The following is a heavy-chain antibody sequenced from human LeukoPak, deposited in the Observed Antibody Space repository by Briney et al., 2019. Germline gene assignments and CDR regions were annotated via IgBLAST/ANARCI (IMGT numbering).Heavy chain of an antibody. CDR2: INEDGRVT. Sequence: GGSLRLSCAASRFNVNNYWMHWVRQAPGKGLVWVSRINEDGRVTSYASSVRGRFTIFRDSVENTLHLQMNSLRAEDTAVYYCVKDFGGELDSWGQGTLVTVSS. CDR1: RFNVNNYW. V-gene: IGHV3-74*01. D-gene: IGHD3-10*01. CDR3: VKDFGGELDS. J-gene: IGHJ5*01.